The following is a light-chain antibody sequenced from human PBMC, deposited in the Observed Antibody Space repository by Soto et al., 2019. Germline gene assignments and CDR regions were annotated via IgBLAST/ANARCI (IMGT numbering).Light chain of an antibody. CDR2: HVT. J-gene: IGLJ1*01. Sequence: QSALTQPASVSGSPGQSITISCTGTSSDIGHYDYVSWYQQHPGKAPKLMIYHVTYRHSGVANRYSGSKSGNSASLTISGLQADDEADYYCCSLTTLNTYVFGSGTKLTVL. CDR3: CSLTTLNTYV. V-gene: IGLV2-14*03. CDR1: SSDIGHYDY.